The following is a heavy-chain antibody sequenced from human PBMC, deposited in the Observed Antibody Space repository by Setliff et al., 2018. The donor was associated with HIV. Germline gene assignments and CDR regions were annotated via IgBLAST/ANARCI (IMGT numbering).Heavy chain of an antibody. CDR2: ISGSGGDT. J-gene: IGHJ4*02. V-gene: IGHV3-23*01. CDR3: AKKTAAYTSGSWLHY. CDR1: GFTFSSYA. D-gene: IGHD3-10*01. Sequence: PGGSLRLSCASSGFTFSSYAMTWVRQAPGKGLGCVAVISGSGGDTYYADSVKGRFVISREKSKSTLYLQMNSLRAEDTAVYYCAKKTAAYTSGSWLHYWGQGTLVTVS.